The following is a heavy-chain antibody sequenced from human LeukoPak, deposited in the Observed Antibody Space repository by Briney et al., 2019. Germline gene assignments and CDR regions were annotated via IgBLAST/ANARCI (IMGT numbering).Heavy chain of an antibody. D-gene: IGHD2-21*02. J-gene: IGHJ4*02. CDR3: ATDRENSDWQKRFDS. CDR1: GFTFGTYW. Sequence: GGSLRLSCAASGFTFGTYWMNWYRQAPGKGLEWVGNINQDASEINYVDSVRGRFTISRDNAKNSLHLQMNSLRAEDTAVYYCATDRENSDWQKRFDSWGQGTLVTVSS. V-gene: IGHV3-7*01. CDR2: INQDASEI.